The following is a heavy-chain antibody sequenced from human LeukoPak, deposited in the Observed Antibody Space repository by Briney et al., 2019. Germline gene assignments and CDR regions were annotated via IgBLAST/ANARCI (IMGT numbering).Heavy chain of an antibody. D-gene: IGHD3-3*01. J-gene: IGHJ4*02. V-gene: IGHV3-23*01. Sequence: TGGSLRLSCAASGFTFNNYAMSWVRQAPGKVLEWVSAITGSGGDTYHADSVKGRFTIPRDNSENTLYLQMNSLRAEDTAVYYCAKGSRDSRPYYFDFWGQGTLVTVSS. CDR3: AKGSRDSRPYYFDF. CDR1: GFTFNNYA. CDR2: ITGSGGDT.